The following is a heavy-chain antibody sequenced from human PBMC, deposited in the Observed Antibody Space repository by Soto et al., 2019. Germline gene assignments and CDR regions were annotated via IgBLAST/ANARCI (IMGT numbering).Heavy chain of an antibody. V-gene: IGHV1-8*01. CDR1: GYTFTSYD. CDR3: ARTTLSTVVTPRHFDY. J-gene: IGHJ4*02. Sequence: QVKLVQSGAEVKKPGASVKVSCKASGYTFTSYDINWVRQATGQGLEWMGWMNPNSGDTGYAQKFQGRVTMTMNTPISTAYIELSSLRSEDTAVYYCARTTLSTVVTPRHFDYWGQGTLVTVSS. D-gene: IGHD4-17*01. CDR2: MNPNSGDT.